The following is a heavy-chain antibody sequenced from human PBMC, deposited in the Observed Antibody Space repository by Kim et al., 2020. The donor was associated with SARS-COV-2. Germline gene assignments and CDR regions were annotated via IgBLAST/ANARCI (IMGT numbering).Heavy chain of an antibody. J-gene: IGHJ6*02. CDR2: MVVCGGGT. V-gene: IGHV1-58*02. CDR3: AALNRAAVSDTNYYYYGMDV. CDR1: GFTLSNSA. Sequence: SVKFSCPSSGFTLSNSAMHWVRQARGQRLEWIGWMVVCGGGTRYSQKFLERVTITRDMSTSTGYMELSGLRSEDTAVYYCAALNRAAVSDTNYYYYGMDVWGQGTTVTVSS. D-gene: IGHD6-19*01.